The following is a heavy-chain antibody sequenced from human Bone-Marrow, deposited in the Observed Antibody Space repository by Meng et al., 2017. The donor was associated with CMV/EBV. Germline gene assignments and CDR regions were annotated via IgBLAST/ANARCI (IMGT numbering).Heavy chain of an antibody. V-gene: IGHV1-8*02. CDR2: INPNSGGT. CDR1: GYTFTSYD. Sequence: ASVKVSCKASGYTFTSYDINWVRQATGQGLEWMGWINPNSGGTNYAQKFQGRVIMTRNTSISTAYMELSSLRSEDTAVYYCARAPEGHAAAGKKGRWFDPWGQGTLVTVSS. CDR3: ARAPEGHAAAGKKGRWFDP. D-gene: IGHD6-13*01. J-gene: IGHJ5*02.